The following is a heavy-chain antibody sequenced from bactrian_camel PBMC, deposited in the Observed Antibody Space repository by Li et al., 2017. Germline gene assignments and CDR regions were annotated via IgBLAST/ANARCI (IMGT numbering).Heavy chain of an antibody. Sequence: HVQLVESGGGLVQPGGSLRLSCAASGPTYSRGCMGWFRQTPGKEREVVARRHDGSNVADYADSVEGRFTISRDSAKGAVYLQMDDLKPEDTAVYYCAVGLWCPKTYWGQGTQVTVS. V-gene: IGHV3-2*01. CDR1: GPTYSRGC. CDR2: RHDGSNVA. J-gene: IGHJ4*01. CDR3: AVGLWCPKTY. D-gene: IGHD2*01.